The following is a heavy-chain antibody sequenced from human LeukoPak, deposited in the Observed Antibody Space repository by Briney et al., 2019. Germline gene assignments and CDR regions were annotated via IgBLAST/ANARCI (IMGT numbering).Heavy chain of an antibody. CDR3: AKDREVLRSLEWFFDY. CDR2: ITGSGGGT. J-gene: IGHJ4*02. D-gene: IGHD3-3*01. Sequence: QTGGSLRLSCAASGFSFSIYAMSWVRQAPGKGLEWVSGITGSGGGTYYADSVKGRFTISRGNSKNTLYLQMNSLRAEDTAVYSCAKDREVLRSLEWFFDYWGRGTLVTVSS. V-gene: IGHV3-23*01. CDR1: GFSFSIYA.